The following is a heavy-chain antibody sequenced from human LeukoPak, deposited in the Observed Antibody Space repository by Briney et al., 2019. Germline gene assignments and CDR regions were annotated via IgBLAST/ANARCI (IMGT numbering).Heavy chain of an antibody. V-gene: IGHV3-23*01. Sequence: GGSLRLSFAASGFTFSSYAMSWVRQAPGKGLEWVSGISGSGDNTYYADSVKGRFTISRDNSKNTLYVQVNSLGTEDTAAYYCAKGGNYVVSVSFSFDYGGQGPLSTVS. J-gene: IGHJ4*02. CDR1: GFTFSSYA. CDR2: ISGSGDNT. CDR3: AKGGNYVVSVSFSFDY. D-gene: IGHD3-10*02.